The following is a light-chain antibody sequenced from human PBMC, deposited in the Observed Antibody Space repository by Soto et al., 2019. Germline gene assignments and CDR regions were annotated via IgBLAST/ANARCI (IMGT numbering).Light chain of an antibody. J-gene: IGLJ2*01. Sequence: QSVLTQPPSASATPGQRVTISCSGSSSNIGTNYVYWYQQLPGTAPKLLIYRNSHRPSGVPDRFSGSKSGTSGSLAISGLRSEDEADYYCTAWDDSLSGVLFGGGTKLTVL. V-gene: IGLV1-47*01. CDR2: RNS. CDR1: SSNIGTNY. CDR3: TAWDDSLSGVL.